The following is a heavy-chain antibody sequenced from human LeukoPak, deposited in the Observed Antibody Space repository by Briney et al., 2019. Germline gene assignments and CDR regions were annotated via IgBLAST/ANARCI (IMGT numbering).Heavy chain of an antibody. J-gene: IGHJ3*02. CDR2: IYNSGST. V-gene: IGHV4-59*01. Sequence: SETLSLTCTVSGGSISSYYWSWIRQPPGKGLEWIGYIYNSGSTKYNPSLKSRVTISVDTSKHQFSLKLSSVTAADTAVYYCARDLQYYYDSSGYYPVGAFDIWGQGTMVTVSS. CDR3: ARDLQYYYDSSGYYPVGAFDI. CDR1: GGSISSYY. D-gene: IGHD3-22*01.